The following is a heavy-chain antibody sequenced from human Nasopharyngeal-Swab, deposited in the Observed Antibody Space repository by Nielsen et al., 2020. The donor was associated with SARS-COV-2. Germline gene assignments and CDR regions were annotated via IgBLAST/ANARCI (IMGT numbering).Heavy chain of an antibody. CDR1: GYTFTTYN. V-gene: IGHV1-18*04. Sequence: ASVKVSCKASGYTFTTYNVHWVRQATGQGLEWMGWISAYNGNTNYAQKLQGRVTMTTDTSTSTAYMELRSLRSDDTAVYYCARGTEMATIAAPYYYYGMDVWGQGTTVTVSS. D-gene: IGHD5-24*01. CDR2: ISAYNGNT. J-gene: IGHJ6*02. CDR3: ARGTEMATIAAPYYYYGMDV.